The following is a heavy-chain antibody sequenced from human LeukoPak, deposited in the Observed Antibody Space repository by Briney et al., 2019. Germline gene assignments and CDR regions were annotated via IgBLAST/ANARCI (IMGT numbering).Heavy chain of an antibody. V-gene: IGHV1-8*01. CDR1: GYTFTIYD. J-gene: IGHJ4*02. CDR2: MNPNNSNI. Sequence: ASVNVSCKASGYTFTIYDINWVRQATGQGLEWMGWMNPNNSNIGYAQKFQGRVTMTRSTSITTAYMELSSLRSEDTAVYYCARGPRDYWGQGTLVTVSS. CDR3: ARGPRDY.